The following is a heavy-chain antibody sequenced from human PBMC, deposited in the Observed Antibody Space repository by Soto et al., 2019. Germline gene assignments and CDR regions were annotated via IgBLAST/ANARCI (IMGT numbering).Heavy chain of an antibody. CDR1: GYTLTELS. CDR2: FDPEEGET. Sequence: QVQLVQSGAEVKKPGASVKVSCKVSGYTLTELSMHWVRQAPGKGLEWMGGFDPEEGETIYAQKFQGRVTMTEDTSTDTAYMELSSLRSEDTAVYYCATARSPRYCSGGSCYSVGLAHDYWGQGTLVTVSS. D-gene: IGHD2-15*01. J-gene: IGHJ4*02. CDR3: ATARSPRYCSGGSCYSVGLAHDY. V-gene: IGHV1-24*01.